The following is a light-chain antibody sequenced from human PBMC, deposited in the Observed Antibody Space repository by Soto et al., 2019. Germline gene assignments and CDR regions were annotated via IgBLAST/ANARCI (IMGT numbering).Light chain of an antibody. CDR2: AAS. CDR3: QQSYSTPGA. J-gene: IGKJ3*01. Sequence: DIQMTQSPSSLSASVGDRVTITCRASQSISSYLNWYQQKPGKAPKLLIYAASSLQSGVPSRFSGSGSGTDFNLTISSLQPEDFATYYCQQSYSTPGAFGPGTKVDIK. CDR1: QSISSY. V-gene: IGKV1-39*01.